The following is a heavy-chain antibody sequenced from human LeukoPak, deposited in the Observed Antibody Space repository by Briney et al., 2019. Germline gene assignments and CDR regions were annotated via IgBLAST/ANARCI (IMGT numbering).Heavy chain of an antibody. CDR3: ARGYCSGGSCYSYYYYNYMDV. V-gene: IGHV4-4*02. CDR2: IYHSGST. D-gene: IGHD2-15*01. Sequence: SETLSLTCAVSGGSISSSNWWSWVRQPPGKGLEWIGEIYHSGSTNYNPSLKSRVTISVDASKNQFSLKLSSVTAADTAVYYCARGYCSGGSCYSYYYYNYMDVWGKGTTVTVSS. J-gene: IGHJ6*03. CDR1: GGSISSSNW.